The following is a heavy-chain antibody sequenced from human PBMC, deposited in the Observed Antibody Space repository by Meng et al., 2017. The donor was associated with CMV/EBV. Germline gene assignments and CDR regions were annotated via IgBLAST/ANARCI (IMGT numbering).Heavy chain of an antibody. V-gene: IGHV4-39*07. CDR3: ARDSAVAGVVDY. D-gene: IGHD6-19*01. CDR2: IYYSGST. J-gene: IGHJ4*02. CDR1: GGSISRSSYY. Sequence: RQLPESGPGLVKPSETLSLPCTVSGGSISRSSYYWGWIRQPPGKGLEWIGSIYYSGSTYYNPSLKSRVTISVDTSKNQFSLKLSSVTAADTAVYYCARDSAVAGVVDYWGQGTLVTVSS.